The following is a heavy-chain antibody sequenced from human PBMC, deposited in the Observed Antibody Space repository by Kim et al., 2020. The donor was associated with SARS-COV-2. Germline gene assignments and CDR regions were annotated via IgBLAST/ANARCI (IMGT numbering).Heavy chain of an antibody. Sequence: SETLSLTCAVYGGSFSGYYWSWIRQPPGKGLEWIGEINHSGSTNYNPSLKSRVTISVYTSKNQFSLKLSSVTAADTAVYYCARLIWHRRIAAAGTRRGWFDPWGQGTLVTVSS. V-gene: IGHV4-34*01. D-gene: IGHD6-13*01. CDR3: ARLIWHRRIAAAGTRRGWFDP. CDR2: INHSGST. J-gene: IGHJ5*02. CDR1: GGSFSGYY.